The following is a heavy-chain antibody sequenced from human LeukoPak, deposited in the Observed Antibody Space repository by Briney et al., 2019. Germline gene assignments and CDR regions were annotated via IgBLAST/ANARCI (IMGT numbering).Heavy chain of an antibody. Sequence: ASVTVSCKASGYTFTGYYMHWVRQAPGQGLEWMGWINPNSGGTNYAQKFQGRVTMTRDTSISTAYMELSRLRSDDTAVYYCAREGTYCSSTSCYRGDYFDYWGQGTLVTVSS. CDR2: INPNSGGT. V-gene: IGHV1-2*02. D-gene: IGHD2-2*02. CDR3: AREGTYCSSTSCYRGDYFDY. CDR1: GYTFTGYY. J-gene: IGHJ4*02.